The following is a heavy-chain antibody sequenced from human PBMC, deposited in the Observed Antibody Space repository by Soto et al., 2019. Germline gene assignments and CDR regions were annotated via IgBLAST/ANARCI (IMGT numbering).Heavy chain of an antibody. V-gene: IGHV3-30*18. CDR2: ISYDGSNQ. D-gene: IGHD6-13*01. J-gene: IGHJ5*02. CDR1: GFTFSSFG. CDR3: AKRADRYSSDWYSIDP. Sequence: GGSLRLSCAASGFTFSSFGMHWVRQAPGKGLEWVAVISYDGSNQYYADSVKGRFTISRDNSKNTLYLQMNSLRAEDTAVYYCAKRADRYSSDWYSIDPWGQGTLVTVSS.